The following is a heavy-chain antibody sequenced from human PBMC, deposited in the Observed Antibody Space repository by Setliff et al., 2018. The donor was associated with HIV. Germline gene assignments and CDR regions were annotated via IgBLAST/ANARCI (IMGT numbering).Heavy chain of an antibody. D-gene: IGHD3-9*01. V-gene: IGHV4-34*01. J-gene: IGHJ5*02. CDR2: INHSGST. CDR1: GGSFSGYY. CDR3: ARGPRYYDILSGYYKEGDWFDP. Sequence: SETLSLTCAVHGGSFSGYYWSWIRQPPGKGLEWLGEINHSGSTKYTPSLKSRVTISVDTSKNQFSLKLSSVTAADTAVYYCARGPRYYDILSGYYKEGDWFDPWGQGTLVT.